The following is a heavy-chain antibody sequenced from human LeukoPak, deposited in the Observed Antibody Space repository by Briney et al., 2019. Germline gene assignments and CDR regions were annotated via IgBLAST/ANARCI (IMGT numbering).Heavy chain of an antibody. D-gene: IGHD5-12*01. V-gene: IGHV4-34*01. CDR1: GGSFSGYY. Sequence: PETLSLTCAVYGGSFSGYYWSWIRQPPGKGLEWIGEINHSGSTNYNPSLKSRVTISVDTSKNQFSLKLSSVTAADTAVYYCARGVIVAHYYMDVWGKGTTVTVSS. CDR2: INHSGST. CDR3: ARGVIVAHYYMDV. J-gene: IGHJ6*03.